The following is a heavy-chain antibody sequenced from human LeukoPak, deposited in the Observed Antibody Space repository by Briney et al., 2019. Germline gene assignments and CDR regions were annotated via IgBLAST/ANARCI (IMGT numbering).Heavy chain of an antibody. CDR2: IMSKSDGGTT. D-gene: IGHD3-10*01. Sequence: GGSLRLSCAASGFTFSSYGMHWVRPAPGKGLEWVGRIMSKSDGGTTAYGAPVKGRFAISRDDSKNTLYLQMKGLETEDTAVYYCTTASVTMVRGVINPDAFDVWGLGTMVIVSS. V-gene: IGHV3-15*01. J-gene: IGHJ3*01. CDR3: TTASVTMVRGVINPDAFDV. CDR1: GFTFSSYG.